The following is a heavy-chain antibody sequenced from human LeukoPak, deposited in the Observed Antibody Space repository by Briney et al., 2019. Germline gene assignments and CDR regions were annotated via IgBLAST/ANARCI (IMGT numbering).Heavy chain of an antibody. CDR2: IDDSGNT. J-gene: IGHJ4*02. CDR3: ARVSGASGWYSFDF. CDR1: GGSVSSYF. Sequence: SETLSLTCTVSGGSVSSYFWSWIRRPPGKGLEWIGYIDDSGNTNYNPSLKSRVTMSVDTSKNQFSLKLNSATAADTAVYFCARVSGASGWYSFDFWGQGILVTVSS. D-gene: IGHD6-19*01. V-gene: IGHV4-59*02.